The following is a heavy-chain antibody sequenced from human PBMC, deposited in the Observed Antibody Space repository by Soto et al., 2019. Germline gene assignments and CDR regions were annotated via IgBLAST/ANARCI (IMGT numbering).Heavy chain of an antibody. V-gene: IGHV4-59*11. CDR1: GGSTNNHY. CDR3: ARYSAGYCSGDTCKVGP. CDR2: VYYNGIT. Sequence: ETLSLTCTVSGGSTNNHYWSWIRQPPGKGLEWLGYVYYNGITNYNPSLKSRVTMTRDTSISTAYMELSSLTSEDTAVYYCARYSAGYCSGDTCKVGPWGQGTLVTVSS. J-gene: IGHJ5*02. D-gene: IGHD2-15*01.